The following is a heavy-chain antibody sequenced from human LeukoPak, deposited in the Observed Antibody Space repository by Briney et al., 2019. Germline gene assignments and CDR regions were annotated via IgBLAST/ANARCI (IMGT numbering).Heavy chain of an antibody. D-gene: IGHD4-23*01. V-gene: IGHV1-69*01. CDR3: ARATGNSDHSPQEPIDLYFDL. Sequence: ASVKVSCTASGGTFSSYAISWVRQAPGQGLEWMGGIIPIFGAANYAQTFQGRVTITADESTSTAYTEVRSLRSEDTGVYFCARATGNSDHSPQEPIDLYFDLGGGDTLLTVPS. CDR1: GGTFSSYA. J-gene: IGHJ2*01. CDR2: IIPIFGAA.